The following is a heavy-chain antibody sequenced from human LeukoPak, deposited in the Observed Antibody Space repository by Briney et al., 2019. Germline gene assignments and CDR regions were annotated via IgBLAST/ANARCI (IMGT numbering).Heavy chain of an antibody. CDR3: ARGAVVPAAPIDY. D-gene: IGHD2-2*01. CDR2: ISYDGSNK. V-gene: IGHV3-30-3*01. J-gene: IGHJ4*02. CDR1: GFTFSSYA. Sequence: QPGGSLRLSCAASGFTFSSYAMHWVRQAPGKGLEWVAVISYDGSNKYYADSVKGRFTISRDNPKNTLYLQMNSLRAEDTAVYYCARGAVVPAAPIDYWGQGTLVTVSS.